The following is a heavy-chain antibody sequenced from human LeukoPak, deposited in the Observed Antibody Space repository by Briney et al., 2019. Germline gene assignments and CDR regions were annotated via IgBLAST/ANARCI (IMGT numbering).Heavy chain of an antibody. CDR3: AKSPITIFGVANYYFDY. Sequence: WGSLRLSCAASGCTFTSYTMDWVRQAPGKGLEWVSSICSSSTYIYYGSPVKGRFTISRDNSKNTLYLQMNSLRAEDTAVYYCAKSPITIFGVANYYFDYWGQGTLVTVSS. CDR1: GCTFTSYT. V-gene: IGHV3-21*04. D-gene: IGHD3-3*01. J-gene: IGHJ4*02. CDR2: ICSSSTYI.